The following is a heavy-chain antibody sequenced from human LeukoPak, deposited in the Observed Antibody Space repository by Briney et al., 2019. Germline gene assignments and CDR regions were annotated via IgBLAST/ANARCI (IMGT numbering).Heavy chain of an antibody. Sequence: SETLSLTCAVSGGSFSGYYWSWIRQPPGKGLEWIGEINHSGSTNYNPSLKSRVTISVDTSKNQFSLKLSSVTAADTAVYYCARVGEAAYTYYYYYMDVWGKGTTVTVSS. V-gene: IGHV4-34*01. D-gene: IGHD3-16*01. J-gene: IGHJ6*03. CDR2: INHSGST. CDR1: GGSFSGYY. CDR3: ARVGEAAYTYYYYYMDV.